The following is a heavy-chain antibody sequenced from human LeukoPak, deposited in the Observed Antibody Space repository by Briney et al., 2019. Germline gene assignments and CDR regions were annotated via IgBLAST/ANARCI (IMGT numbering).Heavy chain of an antibody. D-gene: IGHD2-15*01. CDR2: ISSDGGSP. CDR1: GFTFSSYA. J-gene: IGHJ4*02. V-gene: IGHV3-64*01. CDR3: AREYCSGGRCQYYFDY. Sequence: GGSLRLSCAASGFTFSSYAMHWVRQASGKGLEYVSGISSDGGSPFHVNSVKGRFTIPRDNSKDTLYLQMGSLRAEDMAVYYCAREYCSGGRCQYYFDYWGQGTLVSVSS.